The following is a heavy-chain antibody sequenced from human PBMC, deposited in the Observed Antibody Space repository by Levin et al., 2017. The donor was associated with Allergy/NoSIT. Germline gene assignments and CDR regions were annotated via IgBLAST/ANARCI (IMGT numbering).Heavy chain of an antibody. D-gene: IGHD6-19*01. CDR1: GFTFSSYS. V-gene: IGHV3-48*01. CDR2: ISSSSSTI. Sequence: PGGSLRLSCAASGFTFSSYSMNWVRQAPGKGLEWVSYISSSSSTIYYADSVKGRFTISRDNAKNSLYLQMNSLRAEDTAVYYCAREAVAGRLYYFDYWGQGTLVTVSS. J-gene: IGHJ4*02. CDR3: AREAVAGRLYYFDY.